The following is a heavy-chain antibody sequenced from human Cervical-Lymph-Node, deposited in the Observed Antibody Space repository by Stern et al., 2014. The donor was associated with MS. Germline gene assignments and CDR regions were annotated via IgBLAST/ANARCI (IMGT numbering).Heavy chain of an antibody. CDR2: ISGSTSYT. D-gene: IGHD6-19*01. J-gene: IGHJ4*02. CDR3: ARGYSSGWYAGSDY. CDR1: GFSFSDYY. Sequence: QVQLVQSGGGLVKPGGSLRLSCAASGFSFSDYYMSWIRQAPGKGLERVTYISGSTSYTKYADSVKGRFTISRDNTKNSLYLQMNSLSAEDTAVYYCARGYSSGWYAGSDYWGQGSLVTVSS. V-gene: IGHV3-11*06.